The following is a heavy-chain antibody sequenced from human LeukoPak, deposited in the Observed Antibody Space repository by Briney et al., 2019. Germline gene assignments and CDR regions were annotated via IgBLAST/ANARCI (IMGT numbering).Heavy chain of an antibody. CDR3: AREIVSAVAGNFDC. CDR2: ISYDGSNK. D-gene: IGHD6-19*01. CDR1: GFTFSSYA. J-gene: IGHJ4*02. V-gene: IGHV3-30*04. Sequence: PGGSLRLSCAASGFTFSSYAMHWVRQAPGRGLEWVAVISYDGSNKYYADSVRGRFTISRDNAKNSLYLEMNSLRAEDTAVYYCAREIVSAVAGNFDCWGQGTLVTVSS.